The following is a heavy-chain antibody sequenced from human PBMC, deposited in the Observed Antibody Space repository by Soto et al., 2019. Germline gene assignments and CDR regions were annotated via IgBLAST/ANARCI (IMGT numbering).Heavy chain of an antibody. CDR3: ARQSPDYLGSVGWFDP. Sequence: SETLSLTCAVSGDSISRSKWWTWVRQTPGKGLEWIGKIDHNGITNYNPSLKSRVTISVDTSKNQFSLKLRSVTAADTAVYYCARQSPDYLGSVGWFDPWGQGTLVTVSS. CDR2: IDHNGIT. J-gene: IGHJ5*02. V-gene: IGHV4-4*02. CDR1: GDSISRSKW. D-gene: IGHD1-26*01.